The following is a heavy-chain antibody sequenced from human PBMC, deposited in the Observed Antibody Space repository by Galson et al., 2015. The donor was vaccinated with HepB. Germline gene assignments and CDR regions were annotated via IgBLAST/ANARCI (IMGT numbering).Heavy chain of an antibody. J-gene: IGHJ4*02. CDR2: IYHSGST. CDR3: ARGATFFEY. Sequence: ETLSLTSSVSGGSISPYYWSWFRQPPGKGLEWIGYIYHSGSTNYNPSLASRVTISVDTSKDQFSLTLNSLTTADTAVYYCARGATFFEYCGRGTLVTVSS. V-gene: IGHV4-59*01. CDR1: GGSISPYY.